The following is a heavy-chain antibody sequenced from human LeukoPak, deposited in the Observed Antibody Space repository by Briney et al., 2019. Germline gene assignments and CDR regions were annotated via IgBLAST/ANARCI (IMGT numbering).Heavy chain of an antibody. CDR3: ASAGDSSDDAFDI. D-gene: IGHD6-25*01. V-gene: IGHV1-69*04. CDR2: IIPILGIA. CDR1: GGTFSSYA. J-gene: IGHJ3*02. Sequence: ASVKVSCKASGGTFSSYAISWVRQAPGQGLEWMGRIIPILGIANYAQKFQGRVTITADKSTSTAYMELSSLRSEDTAVYYCASAGDSSDDAFDIWGQGTMVTVSS.